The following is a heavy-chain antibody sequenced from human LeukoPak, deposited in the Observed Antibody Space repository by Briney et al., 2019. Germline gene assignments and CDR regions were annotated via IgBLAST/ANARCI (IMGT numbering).Heavy chain of an antibody. CDR1: GFSFSNNW. CDR2: INNDGSTT. V-gene: IGHV3-74*01. CDR3: ARDGDTMVRGVIITRAAPYGMDV. D-gene: IGHD3-10*01. J-gene: IGHJ6*02. Sequence: GGSLRLSCAASGFSFSNNWMHWVRQAPGKGLVWVSRINNDGSTTHYADSVKGRFTISRGNAKNSLYLQMNSLRAEDTAVYYCARDGDTMVRGVIITRAAPYGMDVWGQGTTVTVSS.